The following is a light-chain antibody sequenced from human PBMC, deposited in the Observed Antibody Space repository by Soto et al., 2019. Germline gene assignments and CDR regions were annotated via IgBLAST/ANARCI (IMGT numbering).Light chain of an antibody. CDR1: QRIGTY. Sequence: DIQMTQSPTSLSASVGDRVTISCRARQRIGTYLAWYQQKPGKAPRLLISGASSVQSGVPPRFSGSGSATDIILTISSLRLEDICTYDCQQTANAAPWTFDQGKKGEI. V-gene: IGKV1-39*01. CDR3: QQTANAAPWT. J-gene: IGKJ1*01. CDR2: GAS.